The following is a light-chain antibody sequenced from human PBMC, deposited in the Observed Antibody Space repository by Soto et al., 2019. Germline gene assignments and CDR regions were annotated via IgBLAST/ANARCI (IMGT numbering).Light chain of an antibody. CDR2: EVT. V-gene: IGLV2-8*01. CDR1: SSDVGGYNY. J-gene: IGLJ3*02. CDR3: SSSAASNNFYFV. Sequence: QSALTQPPSASGSPGQSVTISCTGTSSDVGGYNYVSWYQQYPGRAPQLMIYEVTKRPSGVHDRFSGSKSGNTASLTVSGLQAEDAADYSCSSSAASNNFYFVFGGGTKLTFL.